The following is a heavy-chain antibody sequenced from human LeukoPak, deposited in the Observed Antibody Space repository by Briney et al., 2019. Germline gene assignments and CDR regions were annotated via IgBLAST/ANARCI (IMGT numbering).Heavy chain of an antibody. CDR3: ARASAEGYYYYYYMDV. CDR2: ISYDGSNK. J-gene: IGHJ6*03. V-gene: IGHV3-30-3*01. CDR1: GFTFSSYA. Sequence: GGSLRLSCAASGFTFSSYAMHWVRQAPGKGLEWVAVISYDGSNKYYADSVKGRFTISRDNSKNTLYLQMNSLRAEDTAVYYCARASAEGYYYYYYMDVWGKGTTVTVSS.